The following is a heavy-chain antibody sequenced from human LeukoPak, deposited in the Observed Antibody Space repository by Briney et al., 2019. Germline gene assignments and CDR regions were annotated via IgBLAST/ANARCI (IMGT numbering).Heavy chain of an antibody. Sequence: GGSLRLSCAVSGFSFSTYSMHWVRQAPGKGLEWVSSISSSSSYIYYADSVKGRFTISRDNAKNSLYLQMNSLRAEDTAVYYCARVAYSGYDFDYWGQGTLVTVSS. V-gene: IGHV3-21*01. J-gene: IGHJ4*02. D-gene: IGHD5-12*01. CDR2: ISSSSSYI. CDR3: ARVAYSGYDFDY. CDR1: GFSFSTYS.